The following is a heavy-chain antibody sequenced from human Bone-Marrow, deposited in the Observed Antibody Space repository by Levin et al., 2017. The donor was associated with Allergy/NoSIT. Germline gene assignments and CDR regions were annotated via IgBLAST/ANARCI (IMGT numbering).Heavy chain of an antibody. CDR1: GGSISSYY. Sequence: SETLSLTCTVSGGSISSYYWSWIRQPPGKGLEWIGYTYYSGSTNYNPSLQSRVTISVDTSKNQFSLKLNSVTAADTAVYYCARDRWLGAWGQGTLVTVSS. V-gene: IGHV4-59*01. CDR2: TYYSGST. CDR3: ARDRWLGA. D-gene: IGHD3-10*01. J-gene: IGHJ4*02.